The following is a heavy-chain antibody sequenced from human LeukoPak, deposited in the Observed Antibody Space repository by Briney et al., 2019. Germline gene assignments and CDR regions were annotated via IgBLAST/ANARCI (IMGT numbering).Heavy chain of an antibody. CDR2: IKSKTDGGTT. Sequence: PGGSLRLSCAASGFTFSNAWMSWVRQAPGKGLEWVGRIKSKTDGGTTDYAAPVKGRFTISRDDSKNTLYLQMNSLKTEDTAVYYCTTEAGGTYYYYYYMDVWGKGTTVTVSS. CDR1: GFTFSNAW. J-gene: IGHJ6*03. D-gene: IGHD6-19*01. V-gene: IGHV3-15*01. CDR3: TTEAGGTYYYYYYMDV.